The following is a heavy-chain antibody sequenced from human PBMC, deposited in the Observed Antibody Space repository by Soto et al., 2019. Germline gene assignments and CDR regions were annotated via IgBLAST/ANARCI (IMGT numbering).Heavy chain of an antibody. CDR3: ARDGSVTPARNYFDY. D-gene: IGHD2-21*02. Sequence: QVQLVESGGGVVQPGRSLRLSCAASGFTFSSYAIHWVRQAPGKGLEWVAIISYDGKNDYFADSVKGRFTISRDNSKNTRYLQMNSLRPEDTAIYYCARDGSVTPARNYFDYWGQGALVTVSS. V-gene: IGHV3-30*04. CDR2: ISYDGKND. J-gene: IGHJ4*02. CDR1: GFTFSSYA.